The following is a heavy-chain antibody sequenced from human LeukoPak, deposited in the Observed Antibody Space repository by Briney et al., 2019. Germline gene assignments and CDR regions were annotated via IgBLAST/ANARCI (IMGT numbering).Heavy chain of an antibody. Sequence: PGGSLRLSCAASGFTFSSYEMNWVRQAPGKGLEWVSYISSSGSTIYYADSVKGRFTISRGNAKNSLYLQMNSLRAEDTAVYYCASRSPVVVVAGSTDYWGQGTLVTVSS. CDR2: ISSSGSTI. D-gene: IGHD2-15*01. J-gene: IGHJ4*02. CDR3: ASRSPVVVVAGSTDY. CDR1: GFTFSSYE. V-gene: IGHV3-48*03.